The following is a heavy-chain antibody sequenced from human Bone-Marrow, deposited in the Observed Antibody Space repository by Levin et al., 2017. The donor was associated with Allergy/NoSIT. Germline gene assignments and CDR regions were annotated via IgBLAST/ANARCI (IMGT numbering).Heavy chain of an antibody. J-gene: IGHJ4*02. D-gene: IGHD5-18*01. Sequence: QPGGSLRLSCAASGFTFSDYAMNWVRQAPGKGLEWVSYISSSGGTIYYADSVKGRFTISRDSAQNSLSLQMDSLRTEDTALYYCVRDGYIFGHNSPHFDYWGQGTLVTVSS. V-gene: IGHV3-48*01. CDR3: VRDGYIFGHNSPHFDY. CDR2: ISSSGGTI. CDR1: GFTFSDYA.